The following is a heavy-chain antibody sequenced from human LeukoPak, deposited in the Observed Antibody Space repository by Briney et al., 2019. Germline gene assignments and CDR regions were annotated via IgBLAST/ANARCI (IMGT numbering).Heavy chain of an antibody. Sequence: GASVTVSCKASGYTFTSYDINWVRQAPGQGREWMGWMDPNSGSTGYAQKFQGRVTITRNTSISTAYMELSGLRSEDTAVYYCARGRSTGYPYYFEYWGQGTLVTVSP. CDR1: GYTFTSYD. J-gene: IGHJ4*02. V-gene: IGHV1-8*03. CDR3: ARGRSTGYPYYFEY. CDR2: MDPNSGST. D-gene: IGHD5-12*01.